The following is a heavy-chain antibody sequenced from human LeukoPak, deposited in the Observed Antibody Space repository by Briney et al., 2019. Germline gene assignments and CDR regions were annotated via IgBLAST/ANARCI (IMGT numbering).Heavy chain of an antibody. V-gene: IGHV3-7*01. Sequence: GGSLRLSCAASGFTFSSYWMSWVRQAPGKGLEWVANIKQDGSEKYYVDSVKGRFTISRDNAKNSLYLQMNSLRAGDTAVYYCARGKYSSSWYDDAFDIWGQGTMVTVSS. CDR2: IKQDGSEK. D-gene: IGHD6-13*01. J-gene: IGHJ3*02. CDR1: GFTFSSYW. CDR3: ARGKYSSSWYDDAFDI.